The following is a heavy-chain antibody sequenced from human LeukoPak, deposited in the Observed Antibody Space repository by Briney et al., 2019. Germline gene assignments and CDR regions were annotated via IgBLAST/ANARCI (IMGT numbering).Heavy chain of an antibody. CDR3: AKSPYFYNSGRSVDV. Sequence: GGSLRLSCLPSGFTFSNYAMTWVRQAPGKGLEWVSSISGSGGTSYYADSVKGRFTISRDSAKNMLFLQMSRLRAEDTAVYYCAKSPYFYNSGRSVDVWGKGTTVTVSS. J-gene: IGHJ6*04. V-gene: IGHV3-23*01. CDR2: ISGSGGTS. CDR1: GFTFSNYA. D-gene: IGHD3-10*01.